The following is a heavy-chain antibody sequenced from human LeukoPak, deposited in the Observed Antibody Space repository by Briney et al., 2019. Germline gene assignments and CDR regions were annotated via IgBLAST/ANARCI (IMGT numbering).Heavy chain of an antibody. V-gene: IGHV4-34*01. CDR3: ARVSFRNYPYYYYYMDV. Sequence: LRLSCAASGFTFSSYEMNWVRQPPGKGLEWIGEINHSGSTNYNPSLKSRVTISVDTSKNQFSLKLSSVTAADTAVYYCARVSFRNYPYYYYYMDVWGKGTTVTVSS. D-gene: IGHD5-24*01. J-gene: IGHJ6*03. CDR1: GFTFSSYE. CDR2: INHSGST.